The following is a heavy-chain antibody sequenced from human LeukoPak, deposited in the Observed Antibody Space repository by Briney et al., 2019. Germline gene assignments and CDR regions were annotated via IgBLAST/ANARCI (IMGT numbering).Heavy chain of an antibody. Sequence: GATVRVSCTASGYTFTRYGISGVRQAPGQGLEWMGWISAYNGNTNYAQKLQGRVTMTTDTSTSTAYMELRSLRSDDTAVYDCARDSQRVRSTVGGKPLHFDYWGQGTLVTVSS. V-gene: IGHV1-18*01. CDR2: ISAYNGNT. CDR3: ARDSQRVRSTVGGKPLHFDY. CDR1: GYTFTRYG. J-gene: IGHJ4*02. D-gene: IGHD1-26*01.